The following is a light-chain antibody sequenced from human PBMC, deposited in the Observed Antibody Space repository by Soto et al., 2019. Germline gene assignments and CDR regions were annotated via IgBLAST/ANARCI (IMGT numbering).Light chain of an antibody. CDR3: QQYNSYSWT. CDR2: DAF. CDR1: QTINTW. Sequence: DIQMTQSPSTLSASVGDRVTITCRASQTINTWLAWYQQKPGKAPKLLIYDAFSLESGVPSRFSGSGSGTEFTLTISTLQPDDFATYYCQQYNSYSWTFVQGTQVEIK. J-gene: IGKJ1*01. V-gene: IGKV1-5*01.